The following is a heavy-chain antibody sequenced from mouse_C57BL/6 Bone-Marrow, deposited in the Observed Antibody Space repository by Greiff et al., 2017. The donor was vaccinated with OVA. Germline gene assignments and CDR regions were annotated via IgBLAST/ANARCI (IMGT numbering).Heavy chain of an antibody. V-gene: IGHV5-12*01. CDR1: GFTFSDYY. J-gene: IGHJ4*01. Sequence: EVKLEESGGGLVQPGGSLKLSCAASGFTFSDYYMYWVRQTPEKRLEWVAYISNGGGSTYYPDTVKGRFTISRDNAKNTLYLQMSRLKSEDTAMYYCARQIYYAMDYWGQGTSGTVSS. CDR3: ARQIYYAMDY. CDR2: ISNGGGST.